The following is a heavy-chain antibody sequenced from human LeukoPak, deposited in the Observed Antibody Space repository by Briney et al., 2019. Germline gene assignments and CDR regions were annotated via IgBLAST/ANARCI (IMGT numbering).Heavy chain of an antibody. CDR1: GFTFSGYV. CDR3: AAPYL. J-gene: IGHJ5*02. V-gene: IGHV3-21*04. CDR2: ITFSSSHI. Sequence: GGSLRLSCAASGFTFSGYVMTWVRQAPGKGLECVSSITFSSSHIYYTDSVKGRFTISRDNSKNTLYLQMNSLRAEDTAVYYCAAPYLWGQGTLVTVSS.